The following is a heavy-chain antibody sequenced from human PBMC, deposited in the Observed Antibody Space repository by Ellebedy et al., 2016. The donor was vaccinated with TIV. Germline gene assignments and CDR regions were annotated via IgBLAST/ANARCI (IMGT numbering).Heavy chain of an antibody. CDR2: IHYSGST. CDR3: ARHLYFEDAGFDP. V-gene: IGHV4-39*01. CDR1: NGSVCSSGFY. Sequence: SETLSLTXTVSNGSVCSSGFYWGWIRQPPGKGLEWIGNIHYSGSTYYNPSLKTRVTISVDTSKNQFSLKLRSVTAADTAMYFCARHLYFEDAGFDPWGQGTLVTVSS. D-gene: IGHD3-9*01. J-gene: IGHJ5*02.